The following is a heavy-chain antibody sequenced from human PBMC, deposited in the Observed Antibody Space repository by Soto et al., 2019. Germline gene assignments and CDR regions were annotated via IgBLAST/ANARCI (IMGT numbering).Heavy chain of an antibody. CDR3: AKVSSSSVFVPRKYYFDC. V-gene: IGHV3-23*01. CDR1: GFTFSSYA. J-gene: IGHJ4*02. CDR2: ISGSGGST. Sequence: GGSLRLSCAASGFTFSSYAMSWVRQAPGKGLEWVSAISGSGGSTYYADSVKGRFTISRDNSKNTLYLQMNSLRAEDTAVYYCAKVSSSSVFVPRKYYFDCWGQGTLVTVSS. D-gene: IGHD6-6*01.